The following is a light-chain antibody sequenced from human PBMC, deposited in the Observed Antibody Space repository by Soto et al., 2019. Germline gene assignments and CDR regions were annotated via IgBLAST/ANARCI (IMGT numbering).Light chain of an antibody. J-gene: IGKJ1*01. CDR2: DAS. CDR1: QSVSSN. V-gene: IGKV3-11*01. Sequence: DIVMTQSPATLPVSPGERATLSCRASQSVSSNLAWYQQKPGQAPRLLIYDASNRATDIPARFSASGSGTDFTLTISSLEPEDFAVYYCQQRSHWPTFGQGTKVDIK. CDR3: QQRSHWPT.